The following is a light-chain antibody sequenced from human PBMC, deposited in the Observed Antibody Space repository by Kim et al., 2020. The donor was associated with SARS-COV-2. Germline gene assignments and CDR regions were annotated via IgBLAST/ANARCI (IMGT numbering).Light chain of an antibody. CDR3: QVWDSSSDHPGV. CDR2: YDS. CDR1: NIGSKS. J-gene: IGLJ1*01. Sequence: PGKTDRITCGGNNIGSKSVHWYQQKPGQAPVLVIYYDSDRPSGIPERFSGSNSGNTATLTISRVEAGDEADYYCQVWDSSSDHPGVFGTGTKVTVL. V-gene: IGLV3-21*04.